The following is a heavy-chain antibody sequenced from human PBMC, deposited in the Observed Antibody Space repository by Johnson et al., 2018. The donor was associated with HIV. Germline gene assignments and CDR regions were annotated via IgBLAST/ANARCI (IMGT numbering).Heavy chain of an antibody. CDR1: GFTFSSYW. J-gene: IGHJ3*02. D-gene: IGHD1-7*01. CDR3: ARDIIMECCSPFSYNWNSEDAFDI. Sequence: VQLVESGGGLVQPGGSLRLSCAASGFTFSSYWMSWVRQAPGKGLEWVANIKQDGSEKYYVDSVKGRFTIYRDNAKNSLYLQMNSLRAEDTAVYYCARDIIMECCSPFSYNWNSEDAFDIWGQGTMVTVSS. CDR2: IKQDGSEK. V-gene: IGHV3-7*03.